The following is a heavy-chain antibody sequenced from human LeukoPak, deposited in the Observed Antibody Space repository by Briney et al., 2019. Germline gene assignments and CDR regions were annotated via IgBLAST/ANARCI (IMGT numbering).Heavy chain of an antibody. CDR2: IYSGGST. V-gene: IGHV3-66*04. J-gene: IGHJ3*02. CDR1: EFSVGSNY. Sequence: GGSLRLSCAASEFSVGSNYMTWVRQAPGKGLEWVSLIYSGGSTYYADSVKGRFTISRDNAKNSLYLQMNSLRAEDTAVYYCARRLAEWELLGGAFDIWGQGTMVTVSS. D-gene: IGHD1-26*01. CDR3: ARRLAEWELLGGAFDI.